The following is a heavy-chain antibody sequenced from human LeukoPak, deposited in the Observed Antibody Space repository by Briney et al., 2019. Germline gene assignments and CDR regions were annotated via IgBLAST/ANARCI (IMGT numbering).Heavy chain of an antibody. J-gene: IGHJ6*04. D-gene: IGHD3-10*02. CDR3: AELGITMIGGV. CDR2: ISSSGSTI. CDR1: GFTFSSYE. Sequence: GGSLRLSCAASGFTFSSYEMNWVRQAPGKGLVWVSYISSSGSTIYYADSVKGRFTISRDNAKNSLYLQMNSLRAEDTAVYYCAELGITMIGGVWGKGTTVTISS. V-gene: IGHV3-48*03.